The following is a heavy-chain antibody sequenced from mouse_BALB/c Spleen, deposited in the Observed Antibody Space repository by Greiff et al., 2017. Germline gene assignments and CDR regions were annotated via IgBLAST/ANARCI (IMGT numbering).Heavy chain of an antibody. D-gene: IGHD1-2*01. V-gene: IGHV5-6*01. CDR2: ISSGGSYT. CDR3: ARHAPFTTATIFDY. CDR1: GFTFSSYG. Sequence: EVKLVESGGDLVKPGGSLKLSCAASGFTFSSYGMSWVRQTPDKRLEWVATISSGGSYTYYPDSVKGRFTISRDNAKNTLYLQMSSLKSEDTAMYYCARHAPFTTATIFDYWGQGTTLTVSS. J-gene: IGHJ2*01.